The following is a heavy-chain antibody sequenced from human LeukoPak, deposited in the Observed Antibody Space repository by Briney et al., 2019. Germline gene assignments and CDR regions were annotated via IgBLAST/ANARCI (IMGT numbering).Heavy chain of an antibody. J-gene: IGHJ4*02. Sequence: PGGSLRLSCAASGFTFSSYAMSWVRQAPGKGLEWVSAISGSGGSTYYADSVKGRFTISRDNSKNTLYLQMNSLRPEDTAVYDCAKGPGFRLDYWGQGTLVTVPS. CDR2: ISGSGGST. D-gene: IGHD3-9*01. CDR1: GFTFSSYA. CDR3: AKGPGFRLDY. V-gene: IGHV3-23*01.